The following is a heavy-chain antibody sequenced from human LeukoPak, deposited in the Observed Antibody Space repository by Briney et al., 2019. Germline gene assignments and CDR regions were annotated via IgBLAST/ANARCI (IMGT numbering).Heavy chain of an antibody. CDR2: ISGSGGST. V-gene: IGHV3-23*01. Sequence: PGGSLRLSCAASGFTFSSYAMSWVRQAPGKGLEWVSAISGSGGSTYYADSVKGRFTISRDNSKNTLYLQMNSLRAEDTAVYYCAKDPRGRSSWYLLFDYWGQGTLVTVSS. D-gene: IGHD6-13*01. CDR3: AKDPRGRSSWYLLFDY. J-gene: IGHJ4*02. CDR1: GFTFSSYA.